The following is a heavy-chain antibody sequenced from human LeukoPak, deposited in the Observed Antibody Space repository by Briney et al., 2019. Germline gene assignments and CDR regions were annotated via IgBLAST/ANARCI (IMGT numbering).Heavy chain of an antibody. D-gene: IGHD2-2*01. V-gene: IGHV3-30*02. Sequence: PGGSLRLSCAASGFTFSSYGMHWVRQAPGKGREGVAFIHFDGSTKYSGDSVKGRFTIARDNSKNTLYLQMNSLIPEDTAVYYCAKDQCTRTSCDGYPGYWGQGSLVTVSS. CDR3: AKDQCTRTSCDGYPGY. J-gene: IGHJ4*02. CDR2: IHFDGSTK. CDR1: GFTFSSYG.